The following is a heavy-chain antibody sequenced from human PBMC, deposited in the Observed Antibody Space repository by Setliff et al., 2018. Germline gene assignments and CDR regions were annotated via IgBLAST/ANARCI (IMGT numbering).Heavy chain of an antibody. CDR1: GFTFSSYG. V-gene: IGHV3-30*03. CDR3: ATRLGDF. Sequence: PGGSLRLSCAASGFTFSSYGMHWVRQAPGKGLEWVAVISYDGSNKYYADSVKGRFTISRDNSKNTLYPQMNSLRAEDTAVCYCATRLGDFWGQGTLVTVSS. D-gene: IGHD1-1*01. CDR2: ISYDGSNK. J-gene: IGHJ4*02.